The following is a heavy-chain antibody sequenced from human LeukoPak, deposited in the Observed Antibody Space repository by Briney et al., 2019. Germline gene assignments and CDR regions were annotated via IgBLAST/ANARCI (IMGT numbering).Heavy chain of an antibody. CDR2: IYYSGST. V-gene: IGHV4-59*01. Sequence: SETLSLTCTVSGGSISSYYWSWIRQPPGKGLEWIGYIYYSGSTNYNPSLKSRVTISVDTSKNQFSLKLSSVTAADTAVYYCARDRDAFDIWSQGTMVTVSS. CDR3: ARDRDAFDI. J-gene: IGHJ3*02. CDR1: GGSISSYY.